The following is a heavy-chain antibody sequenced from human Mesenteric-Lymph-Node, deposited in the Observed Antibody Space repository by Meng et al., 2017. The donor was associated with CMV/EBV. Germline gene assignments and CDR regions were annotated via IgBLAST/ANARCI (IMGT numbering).Heavy chain of an antibody. Sequence: GESLKISCAASGFIFNNYWMHWVRQAPGKGLEWVANIKQDGSEKYYVDSVKGRFTISRDNAKKSLYLQMNSLRTEDTAVYYCARDMDSSGYAGPFVNGEIPLYWGQGMLVTVSS. V-gene: IGHV3-7*01. CDR2: IKQDGSEK. CDR3: ARDMDSSGYAGPFVNGEIPLY. D-gene: IGHD3-22*01. CDR1: GFIFNNYW. J-gene: IGHJ4*02.